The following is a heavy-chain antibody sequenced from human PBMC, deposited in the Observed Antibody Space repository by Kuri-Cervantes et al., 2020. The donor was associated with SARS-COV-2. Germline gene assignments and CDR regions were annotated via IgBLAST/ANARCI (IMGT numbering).Heavy chain of an antibody. V-gene: IGHV3-15*01. Sequence: GESLKISCTASGFTLSTYAFSWVRQAPGKGLEWVGRIKSKTDGGTTDYAAPVKGRFTISRDDSKNTLYLQMNSLKTEDTAVYYCTTDPIVVVPAALRSWGQGTLVTVSS. CDR3: TTDPIVVVPAALRS. CDR2: IKSKTDGGTT. CDR1: GFTLSTYA. J-gene: IGHJ5*02. D-gene: IGHD2-2*01.